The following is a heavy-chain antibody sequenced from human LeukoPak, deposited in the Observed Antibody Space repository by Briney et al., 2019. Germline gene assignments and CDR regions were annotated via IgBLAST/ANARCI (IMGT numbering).Heavy chain of an antibody. J-gene: IGHJ4*02. CDR3: ARVGYSGSPGDY. Sequence: GGSLRLSCAASGFTFINYAMHWVRQAPGKGLEWVAVISYDGSNKYYADSVKGRFTISRDNSKNTLYLQMNSLGAEDTAVYYCARVGYSGSPGDYWGQGTLVTVSS. V-gene: IGHV3-30-3*01. CDR2: ISYDGSNK. CDR1: GFTFINYA. D-gene: IGHD1-26*01.